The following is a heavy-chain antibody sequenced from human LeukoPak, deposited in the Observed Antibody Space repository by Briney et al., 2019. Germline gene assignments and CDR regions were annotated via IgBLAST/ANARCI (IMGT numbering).Heavy chain of an antibody. J-gene: IGHJ1*01. CDR3: AREAVSGVIIGTEYFQH. V-gene: IGHV4-61*01. D-gene: IGHD3-3*01. Sequence: SETLSLTCTVSGGSISSSSYYWGWIRQPPGKGLEWIGYIYYSGSTNYNPSLKSRVTISVDTSKNQFSLKLTSVTAADTAVYYCAREAVSGVIIGTEYFQHWGQGTLVTVSS. CDR2: IYYSGST. CDR1: GGSISSSSYY.